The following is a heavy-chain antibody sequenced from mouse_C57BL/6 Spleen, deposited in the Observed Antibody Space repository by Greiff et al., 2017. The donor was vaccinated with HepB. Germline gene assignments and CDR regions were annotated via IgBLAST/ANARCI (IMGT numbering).Heavy chain of an antibody. V-gene: IGHV5-12*01. CDR1: GFTFSDYY. CDR2: ISNGGGST. J-gene: IGHJ4*01. Sequence: DVHLVESGGGLVQPGGSLKLSCAASGFTFSDYYMYWVRQTPEKRLEWVAYISNGGGSTYYPDTVKGRFTISRDNAKNTLYLQMSRLKSEDTAMYYCARHAPTTVGAMDYWGQGTSVTVSS. CDR3: ARHAPTTVGAMDY. D-gene: IGHD1-1*01.